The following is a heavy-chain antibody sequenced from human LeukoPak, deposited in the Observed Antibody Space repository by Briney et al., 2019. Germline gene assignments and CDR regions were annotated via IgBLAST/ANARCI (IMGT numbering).Heavy chain of an antibody. CDR3: ARLDYYHFDY. CDR2: ISYSGST. CDR1: GGSISRYY. D-gene: IGHD3-22*01. V-gene: IGHV4-59*01. Sequence: PSETLSLTCTVSGGSISRYYRSWIRQPPGKGLEWIGYISYSGSTKYNPSLMSRVAISVDTSKNQFSLKLSSATAADTAVYYCARLDYYHFDYWGQGTVVTVSS. J-gene: IGHJ4*02.